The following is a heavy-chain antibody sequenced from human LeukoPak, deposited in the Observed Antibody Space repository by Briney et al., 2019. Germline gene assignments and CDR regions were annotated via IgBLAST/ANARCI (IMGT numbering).Heavy chain of an antibody. CDR1: GFTFSSYS. D-gene: IGHD1-7*01. CDR3: PRDVTWNSRYYFDY. Sequence: PGGSLRLSCAASGFTFSSYSMNWVRQAPGKGLEWVSYISSSSSTIYYADSVKGQFTISRDNAKNSLYLQMNSLRAEDTAVYYCPRDVTWNSRYYFDYWGQGTLVTVSS. CDR2: ISSSSSTI. J-gene: IGHJ4*02. V-gene: IGHV3-48*04.